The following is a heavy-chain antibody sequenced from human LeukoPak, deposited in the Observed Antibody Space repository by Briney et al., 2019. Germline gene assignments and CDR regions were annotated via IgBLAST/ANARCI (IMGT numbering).Heavy chain of an antibody. Sequence: SETLSLTCTVSGGSISSSSYYWGWIRQPPGKGLEWIGSIYYSGSTYYNPSLKSRVTISVDTSKNQFSLKLSSVTAADTAVYYCARHVRMEAVAGSWVFQHWGQGTLVTVSS. V-gene: IGHV4-39*01. CDR1: GGSISSSSYY. D-gene: IGHD6-19*01. J-gene: IGHJ1*01. CDR3: ARHVRMEAVAGSWVFQH. CDR2: IYYSGST.